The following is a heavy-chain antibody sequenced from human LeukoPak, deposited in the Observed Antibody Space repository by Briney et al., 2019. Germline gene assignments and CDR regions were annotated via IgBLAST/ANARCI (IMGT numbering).Heavy chain of an antibody. J-gene: IGHJ5*02. CDR3: ASSFGETHNWFDP. CDR2: IYYSGST. D-gene: IGHD3-10*01. V-gene: IGHV4-39*01. CDR1: GASISSSSYS. Sequence: SETLSLTCTVSGASISSSSYSWGWLRQPPGKGLEWIGSIYYSGSTYYHPSLKSRVTISVDTSKNQFSLKLSSVTAADTAVYYCASSFGETHNWFDPWGQGTLVTVSS.